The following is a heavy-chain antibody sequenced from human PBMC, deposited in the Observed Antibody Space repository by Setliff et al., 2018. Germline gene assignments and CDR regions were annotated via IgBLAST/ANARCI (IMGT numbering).Heavy chain of an antibody. Sequence: SETLSLTCSVSGYSISSGYYWGWIRQPPGKGLEWIGSIYHNGNSYYNPSLKSRVTISVDTSKNQLSLKLNSVTAADTAVYYCARVSQYSSGWYYYYYGMDVWGQGTTVTVSS. CDR1: GYSISSGYY. D-gene: IGHD6-19*01. V-gene: IGHV4-38-2*02. CDR2: IYHNGNS. J-gene: IGHJ6*02. CDR3: ARVSQYSSGWYYYYYGMDV.